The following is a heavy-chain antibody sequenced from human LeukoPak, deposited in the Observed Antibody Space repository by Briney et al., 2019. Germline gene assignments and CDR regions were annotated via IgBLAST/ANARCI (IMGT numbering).Heavy chain of an antibody. D-gene: IGHD3-9*01. CDR1: GYTFTSYG. CDR3: AREGRDFDWLSEPVVDY. J-gene: IGHJ4*02. V-gene: IGHV1-18*04. CDR2: ISAYNGNT. Sequence: ASVKVSCKASGYTFTSYGISWVRQAPGQGLEWMGWISAYNGNTNYAQKLQGRVTMTTDTSTSTAYMELRSLRSDDTAVYYCAREGRDFDWLSEPVVDYWGQGTLVTVSS.